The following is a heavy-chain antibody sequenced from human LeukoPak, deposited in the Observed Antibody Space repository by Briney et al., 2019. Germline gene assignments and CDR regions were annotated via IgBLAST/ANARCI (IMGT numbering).Heavy chain of an antibody. CDR1: GFTFSSYE. CDR2: IRYDGSNK. D-gene: IGHD6-19*01. J-gene: IGHJ4*02. V-gene: IGHV3-30*02. CDR3: ARERSGWLFDY. Sequence: GGSLRLSCAASGFTFSSYEMNWVRQAPGRGLEWVAFIRYDGSNKYYADSVKGRFTISRDNAKNTLYLQMNSLRAEDTAVYYCARERSGWLFDYWGQGTLVTVSS.